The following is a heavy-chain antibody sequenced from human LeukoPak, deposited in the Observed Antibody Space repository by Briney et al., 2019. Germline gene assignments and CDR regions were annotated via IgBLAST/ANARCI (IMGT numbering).Heavy chain of an antibody. J-gene: IGHJ4*02. CDR1: GGSISSGGYY. D-gene: IGHD3-22*01. Sequence: PSETLSLPCTVSGGSISSGGYYWSWIRQHPGKGLEWIGYIHYSEDTYYSPSLKSRLTISVDTSKNQFSLRLRSVTAADTAVYYCARVVAYDSTGYYLYYFDYWGQGTLVTVAA. CDR3: ARVVAYDSTGYYLYYFDY. CDR2: IHYSEDT. V-gene: IGHV4-31*03.